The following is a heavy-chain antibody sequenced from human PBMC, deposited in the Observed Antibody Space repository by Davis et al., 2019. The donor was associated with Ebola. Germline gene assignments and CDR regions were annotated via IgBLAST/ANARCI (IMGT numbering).Heavy chain of an antibody. J-gene: IGHJ6*02. CDR3: ARALLWTNYYGMDV. Sequence: MPSETLSLTCAVYGGSFSGYYWSWIRQPPGKGLEWIGEINHSGSTNYNPSLKSRVTISVDTSKNQFSLKLSSVTAADTAVYYCARALLWTNYYGMDVWGQGTTVTVSS. D-gene: IGHD3-10*01. CDR2: INHSGST. CDR1: GGSFSGYY. V-gene: IGHV4-34*01.